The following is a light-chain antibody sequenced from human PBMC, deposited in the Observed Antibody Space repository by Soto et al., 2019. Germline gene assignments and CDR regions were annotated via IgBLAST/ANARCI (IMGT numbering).Light chain of an antibody. V-gene: IGKV3-20*01. CDR1: QSIKSRY. CDR2: GAS. J-gene: IGKJ3*01. CDR3: QQFGSSPGFT. Sequence: EMVLTQSPGTLSLSPGESATHSCRASQSIKSRYLAWYQQKPGQAPRLLIYGASSRATGIPDRFSGSGSGTDFTLTISRLEPEDFAVYYCQQFGSSPGFTFGPGTKVDIK.